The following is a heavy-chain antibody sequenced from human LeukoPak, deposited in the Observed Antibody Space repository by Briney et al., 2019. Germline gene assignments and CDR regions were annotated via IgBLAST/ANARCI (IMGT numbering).Heavy chain of an antibody. D-gene: IGHD3-3*01. V-gene: IGHV3-74*01. J-gene: IGHJ6*03. CDR2: INHDGSST. CDR3: VRGQRAHVEWSSYMDV. CDR1: GFTFTTFW. Sequence: GGSLRLSCATSGFTFTTFWMHWVRQAPGKGLVWVSRINHDGSSTNYADSVKGRFTISRDNAKNTVYLQMNSLRAEDTAVYYCVRGQRAHVEWSSYMDVWGKGTTVTVSS.